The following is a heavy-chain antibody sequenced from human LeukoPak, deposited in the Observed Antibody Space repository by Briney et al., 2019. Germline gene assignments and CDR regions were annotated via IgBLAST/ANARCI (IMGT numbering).Heavy chain of an antibody. D-gene: IGHD2-2*02. CDR2: INPNSGGT. V-gene: IGHV1-2*02. J-gene: IGHJ4*02. Sequence: GASVKVSCKASGYTFTGYYMHWVRQAPGQGLEWMGWINPNSGGTNYAQKFQGRVTMTRDTSISTAYMELSRLRSDDTAVYYCARSSNQLLYGSSWYPPAYWGQGTLVTVSS. CDR3: ARSSNQLLYGSSWYPPAY. CDR1: GYTFTGYY.